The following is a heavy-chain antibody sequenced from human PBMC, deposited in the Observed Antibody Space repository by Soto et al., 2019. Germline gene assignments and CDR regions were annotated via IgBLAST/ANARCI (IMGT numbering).Heavy chain of an antibody. CDR3: ARGRGYCGGTNCYLDY. CDR1: GFSFSSHS. V-gene: IGHV3-48*02. Sequence: EVQLVESGGGLVQPGGSLRLSCAASGFSFSSHSMKWVRQAPGKGLEWVSYISSSGSTIYYADSVKGRFTISRDNAKYSLYLQMNSLRDDDTAVYYCARGRGYCGGTNCYLDYWGQGALVTVSS. CDR2: ISSSGSTI. J-gene: IGHJ4*02. D-gene: IGHD2-21*01.